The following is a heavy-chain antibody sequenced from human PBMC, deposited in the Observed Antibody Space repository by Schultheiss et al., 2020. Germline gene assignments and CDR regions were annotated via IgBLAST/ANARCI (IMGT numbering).Heavy chain of an antibody. Sequence: GGSLRLSCAASGFTFDDYAMHWVRQAPGKGLDWVAVISSDGSNKYYADSVKGRFTISRDNAKNSLYLQMNSLRDEDTAVYYCARGAESPSSYSSSGPGCMDVWGQGTTVTVS. CDR2: ISSDGSNK. V-gene: IGHV3-30-3*01. J-gene: IGHJ6*02. CDR3: ARGAESPSSYSSSGPGCMDV. D-gene: IGHD6-6*01. CDR1: GFTFDDYA.